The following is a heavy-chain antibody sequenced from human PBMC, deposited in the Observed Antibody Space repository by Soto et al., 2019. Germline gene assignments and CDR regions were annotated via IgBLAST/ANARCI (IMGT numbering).Heavy chain of an antibody. CDR2: ISDSGGRT. Sequence: GGSLRLSCAASGFTFSSYAMSWVRQAPGTGLEWVSGISDSGGRTYYADSVMGRFTISRDNSKNTLYLQMDSLRAEDTAVYYCAKHGYDILTGSRYWGQGTLVTVSS. V-gene: IGHV3-23*01. CDR1: GFTFSSYA. J-gene: IGHJ4*02. CDR3: AKHGYDILTGSRY. D-gene: IGHD3-9*01.